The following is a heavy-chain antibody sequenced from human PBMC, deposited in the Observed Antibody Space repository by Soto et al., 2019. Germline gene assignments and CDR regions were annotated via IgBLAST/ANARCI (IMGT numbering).Heavy chain of an antibody. D-gene: IGHD3-3*01. Sequence: ASLKVCWKASRYTFTSYDINWLRQATGQGLEWMGWMNPNSGNTGYAQKFQGRVTMTRNTSISTAYMELSSLRSEDTAVYYCARGMVFWSGYALLNYYYYGMDVWG. J-gene: IGHJ6*02. CDR3: ARGMVFWSGYALLNYYYYGMDV. V-gene: IGHV1-8*01. CDR1: RYTFTSYD. CDR2: MNPNSGNT.